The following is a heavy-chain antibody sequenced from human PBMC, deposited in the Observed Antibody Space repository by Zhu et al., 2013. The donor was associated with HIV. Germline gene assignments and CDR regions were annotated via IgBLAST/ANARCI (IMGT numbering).Heavy chain of an antibody. CDR2: MNPKSGNT. V-gene: IGHV1-8*01. J-gene: IGHJ6*02. D-gene: IGHD1-7*01. CDR3: ARGRRWELAGGMDV. Sequence: QVQLVQSGAEVKKAGASVKVSCKASGYTFSSYDINWVRQATGQGLELMGWMNPKSGNTGNVQKFQGRVTMTRNTSISTAYMELSSLRSEDTAVYYCARGRRWELAGGMDVWGQGTTGHRLL. CDR1: GYTFSSYD.